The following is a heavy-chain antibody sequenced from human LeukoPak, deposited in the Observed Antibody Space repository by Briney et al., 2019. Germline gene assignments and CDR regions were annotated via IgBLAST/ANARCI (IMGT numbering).Heavy chain of an antibody. J-gene: IGHJ4*02. CDR2: IYYSGST. CDR3: ARYVWGSYPTFEDY. V-gene: IGHV4-59*01. CDR1: GGSISSYY. Sequence: PSETLSLTCTVSGGSISSYYWSWIRQPPGKGLEWIGYIYYSGSTNYNPSLKSRVTISVDTSKKQLSLKLSSVTAADTAVCFCARYVWGSYPTFEDYWGQGTLVTVSS. D-gene: IGHD3-16*02.